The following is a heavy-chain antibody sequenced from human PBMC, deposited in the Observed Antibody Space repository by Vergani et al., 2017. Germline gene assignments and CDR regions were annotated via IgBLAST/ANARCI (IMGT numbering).Heavy chain of an antibody. CDR2: IYYSGST. Sequence: QVQLQASGPGLVKPSETLSLTCTVSGGSISSYYWSWIRQPPGKGLEWIGYIYYSGSTHYNPSLKSRFTISVDTSKNQFSLKLSSVTAADTAVYYCARARYCSGGSCSGWFDPWGQGTLVTVSS. CDR1: GGSISSYY. CDR3: ARARYCSGGSCSGWFDP. D-gene: IGHD2-15*01. V-gene: IGHV4-59*01. J-gene: IGHJ5*02.